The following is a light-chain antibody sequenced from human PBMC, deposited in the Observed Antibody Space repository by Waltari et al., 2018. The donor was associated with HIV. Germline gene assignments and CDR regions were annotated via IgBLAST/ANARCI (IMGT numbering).Light chain of an antibody. J-gene: IGLJ2*01. Sequence: QSALTQPPSASASPGQSVPISCTGPSSDAGGYNYVSWYQPHPGKAPKLMIYEVSKRPSGVPDRFSGSKAGNTASLTVSGLQAEDEADYYCSSYAGSNNLLFGGGTKLTVL. CDR3: SSYAGSNNLL. CDR1: SSDAGGYNY. CDR2: EVS. V-gene: IGLV2-8*01.